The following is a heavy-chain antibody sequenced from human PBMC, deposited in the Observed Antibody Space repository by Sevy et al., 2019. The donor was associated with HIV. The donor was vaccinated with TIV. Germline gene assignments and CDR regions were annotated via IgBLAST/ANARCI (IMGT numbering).Heavy chain of an antibody. CDR2: IIPIFGTA. J-gene: IGHJ1*01. D-gene: IGHD6-13*01. CDR3: ARDGYSSSWYTDFQH. V-gene: IGHV1-69*13. CDR1: GGTFSSYA. Sequence: ASVKVSCKASGGTFSSYAISWVRQAPGQGLEWMGGIIPIFGTANYAQKFQGRVTITADESTSTAYMELSSLRSGDTAVYYCARDGYSSSWYTDFQHWGQGTLVTVSS.